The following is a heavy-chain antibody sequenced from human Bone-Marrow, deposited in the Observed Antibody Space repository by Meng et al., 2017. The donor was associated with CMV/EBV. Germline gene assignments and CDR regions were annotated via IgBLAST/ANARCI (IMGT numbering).Heavy chain of an antibody. CDR1: GFTFSSYW. CDR2: IKQDGSGK. CDR3: GGYSGSYGHWFDP. D-gene: IGHD1-26*01. J-gene: IGHJ5*02. Sequence: GESLKISCAASGFTFSSYWMSWVRQAPGKGLEWVANIKQDGSGKYYVDSVKGRFTISRDNAKNSLYLQMNSLRAEDTAVYYCGGYSGSYGHWFDPWGQGTLVTVSS. V-gene: IGHV3-7*01.